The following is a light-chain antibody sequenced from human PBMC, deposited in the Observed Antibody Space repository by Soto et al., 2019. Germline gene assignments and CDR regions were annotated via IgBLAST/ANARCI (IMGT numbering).Light chain of an antibody. CDR2: EVS. CDR1: SSDVGAYNY. V-gene: IGLV2-14*01. CDR3: FSFTTDWTHV. J-gene: IGLJ1*01. Sequence: QSALTQPASVSGSPGQSITISCTGTSSDVGAYNYVSWFQQHPGKAPTLIISEVSNRPSGVSNRFSGSKSGNAASLTISGLQAQEEADYFCFSFTTDWTHVFGTGTKVTVL.